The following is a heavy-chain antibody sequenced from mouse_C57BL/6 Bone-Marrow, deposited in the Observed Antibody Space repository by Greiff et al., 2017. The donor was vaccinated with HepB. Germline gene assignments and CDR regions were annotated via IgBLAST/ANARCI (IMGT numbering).Heavy chain of an antibody. CDR1: GYAFSSSW. J-gene: IGHJ2*01. Sequence: VQLQQSGHELVKPGASVKISCKASGYAFSSSWMNWVKQRPGKGLEWIGRIYPGDGDTNYNGKFKGKATLTADKSSSTAYMQLSSLTSEDSAVYFCARSDGNPDYWGQGTTLTVSS. CDR2: IYPGDGDT. CDR3: ARSDGNPDY. V-gene: IGHV1-82*01. D-gene: IGHD2-1*01.